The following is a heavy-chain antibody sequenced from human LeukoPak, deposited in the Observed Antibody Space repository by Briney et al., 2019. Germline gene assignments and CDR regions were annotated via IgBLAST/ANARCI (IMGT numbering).Heavy chain of an antibody. CDR2: INPNSGGT. D-gene: IGHD6-19*01. CDR3: SREFGIGVAGAPSRAFDI. J-gene: IGHJ3*02. CDR1: GYTFTVYN. Sequence: EASVTVSCKASGYTFTVYNMHWVRQAPGQGLEWMGWINPNSGGTNYSQKFQGSVTMTTDTTISTAYMDLSRLISDDTPACYCSREFGIGVAGAPSRAFDIWGQGTMVTVSS. V-gene: IGHV1-2*02.